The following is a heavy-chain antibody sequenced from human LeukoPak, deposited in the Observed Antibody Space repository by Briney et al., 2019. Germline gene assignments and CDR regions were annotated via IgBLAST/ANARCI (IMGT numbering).Heavy chain of an antibody. J-gene: IGHJ4*02. Sequence: GGSLRLSCAASGFTFSSYWVSWVRQAPGKGLEWVANIKQDGSEIYYVDSVKGRFTISRDNAKNSLYLQMNSLRAEDTAVYYCARIGYNHYFDYWGQGTLVTVSS. CDR1: GFTFSSYW. CDR3: ARIGYNHYFDY. V-gene: IGHV3-7*05. D-gene: IGHD5-24*01. CDR2: IKQDGSEI.